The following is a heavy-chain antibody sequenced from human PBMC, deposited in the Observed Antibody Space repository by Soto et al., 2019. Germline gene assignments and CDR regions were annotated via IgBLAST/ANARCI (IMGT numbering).Heavy chain of an antibody. CDR3: AKSFSSSADPSYYGMDV. D-gene: IGHD6-6*01. CDR2: ISGSGGST. Sequence: EVQLLESGGVLVQPGGSLRLSCAASGFTFSSYAMSWVRQAPGKGLEWVSAISGSGGSTYYADSVKGRFTISRDNSKNSMYLQINRLRDEDKAVYYCAKSFSSSADPSYYGMDVWGQGTTVTVSS. CDR1: GFTFSSYA. J-gene: IGHJ6*01. V-gene: IGHV3-23*01.